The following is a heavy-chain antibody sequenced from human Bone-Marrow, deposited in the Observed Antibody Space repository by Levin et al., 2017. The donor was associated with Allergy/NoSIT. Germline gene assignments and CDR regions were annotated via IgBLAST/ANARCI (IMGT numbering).Heavy chain of an antibody. Sequence: GESLKISCKISGDSLSQLSLHWVRQAPGKGLEWMGGFDPQEGEITYTQRFQGRVTMTEDSSTDTACLEMSSLRSEDTAVYFCAAVRGTTKTSAPHLDYWGQGTLVSVPS. D-gene: IGHD3-16*01. CDR3: AAVRGTTKTSAPHLDY. CDR1: GDSLSQLS. CDR2: FDPQEGEI. V-gene: IGHV1-24*01. J-gene: IGHJ4*02.